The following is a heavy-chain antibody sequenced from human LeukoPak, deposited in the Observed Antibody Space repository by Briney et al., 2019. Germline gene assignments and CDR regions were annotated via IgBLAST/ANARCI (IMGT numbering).Heavy chain of an antibody. Sequence: ASVKVSCRASGYTFSDYYMHWVRQAPGQGLEWMGRINSNSGGTNYAQKFQGRVTMTRDTSINTANMELSRLRFDDTAVYYCARESTLHYYDSSGPRPHFDYWGQGTLVTVSS. V-gene: IGHV1-2*06. CDR3: ARESTLHYYDSSGPRPHFDY. J-gene: IGHJ4*02. CDR1: GYTFSDYY. CDR2: INSNSGGT. D-gene: IGHD3-22*01.